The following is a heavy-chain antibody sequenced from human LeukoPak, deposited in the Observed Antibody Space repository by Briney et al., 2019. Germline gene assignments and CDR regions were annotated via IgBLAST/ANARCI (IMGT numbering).Heavy chain of an antibody. CDR1: GFTFSSYA. CDR2: NSGSGGST. CDR3: AKDPIPLLWFGESFDL. D-gene: IGHD3-10*01. V-gene: IGHV3-23*01. J-gene: IGHJ2*01. Sequence: PGGSLRLSCAASGFTFSSYAMSWVRQAPGKGLEWVSANSGSGGSTYYADSVKRRFTISRDNSNNTLYLQMNSLRAEDTAVYYCAKDPIPLLWFGESFDLWGRGTLVTVSS.